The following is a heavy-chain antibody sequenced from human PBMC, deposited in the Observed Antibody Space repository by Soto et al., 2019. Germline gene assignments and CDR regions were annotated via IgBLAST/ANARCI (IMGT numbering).Heavy chain of an antibody. Sequence: GASVKVSCKASGYTFTSYGISWVRQAPGQGLELMGWISAYNGNTNYAQKLQGRVTMTTDTSTSTAYMELRSLRSDDTAVYYCARGITMIVPDWFDPWGQGTLVTVYS. J-gene: IGHJ5*02. CDR2: ISAYNGNT. CDR3: ARGITMIVPDWFDP. CDR1: GYTFTSYG. D-gene: IGHD3-22*01. V-gene: IGHV1-18*01.